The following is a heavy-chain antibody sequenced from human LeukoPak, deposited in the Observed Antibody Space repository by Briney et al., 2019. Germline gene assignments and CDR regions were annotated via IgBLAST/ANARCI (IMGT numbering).Heavy chain of an antibody. CDR2: IIPIFGTA. D-gene: IGHD4-17*01. CDR3: ARDGTVTTGDAFDI. J-gene: IGHJ3*02. V-gene: IGHV1-69*06. CDR1: GGTFSSYV. Sequence: SVKVSCKASGGTFSSYVINWVRQAPGQGLEWMGGIIPIFGTANYAQKLQGRVTITADKSTSTAYMELRSLRSDDTAVYYCARDGTVTTGDAFDIWGQGTMVTVSS.